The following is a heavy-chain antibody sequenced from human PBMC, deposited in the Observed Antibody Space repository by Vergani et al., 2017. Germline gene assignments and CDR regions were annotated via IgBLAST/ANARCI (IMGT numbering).Heavy chain of an antibody. D-gene: IGHD3-16*01. CDR2: IYNSGNG. Sequence: QMQLQESGPGLVKASETLSLTCTVSGDSIISSSYYWGWIRQPPWKGLEWIGSIYNSGNGDSSSSLKSRVTISADTSKNPFSLRMKSVTAADTAVYYCASGKYYSDSTSHFRGRYFDVWGRGTLVTVPS. CDR1: GDSIISSSYY. CDR3: ASGKYYSDSTSHFRGRYFDV. V-gene: IGHV4-39*01. J-gene: IGHJ2*01.